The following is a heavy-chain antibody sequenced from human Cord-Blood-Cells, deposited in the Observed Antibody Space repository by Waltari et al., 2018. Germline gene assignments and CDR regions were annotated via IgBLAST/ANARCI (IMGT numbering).Heavy chain of an antibody. Sequence: EVQLVESGGGLIQPGGSLRLSCAASGFTVSSTYMRWVRPAPGKGLEWVSVIYSGGSTYYADSVKGRFTISRDNSKNTLYLQMNSLRAEDTAVYYCARSFRFLEWLGWFDPWGQGTLVTVSS. V-gene: IGHV3-53*01. CDR2: IYSGGST. CDR3: ARSFRFLEWLGWFDP. CDR1: GFTVSSTY. J-gene: IGHJ5*02. D-gene: IGHD3-3*01.